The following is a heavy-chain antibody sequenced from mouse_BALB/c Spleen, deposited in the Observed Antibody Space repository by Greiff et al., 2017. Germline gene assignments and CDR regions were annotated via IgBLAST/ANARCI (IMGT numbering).Heavy chain of an antibody. CDR3: AREGGYDYEYYFDY. CDR1: GYSITSGYY. D-gene: IGHD2-4*01. V-gene: IGHV3-6*02. CDR2: ISYDGSN. Sequence: ESGPGLVKPSQSLSLTCSVTGYSITSGYYWNWIRQFPGNKLEWMGYISYDGSNNYNPSLKNRISITRDTSKNQFFLKLNSVTTEDTATYYGAREGGYDYEYYFDYWGQGTTLTVSS. J-gene: IGHJ2*01.